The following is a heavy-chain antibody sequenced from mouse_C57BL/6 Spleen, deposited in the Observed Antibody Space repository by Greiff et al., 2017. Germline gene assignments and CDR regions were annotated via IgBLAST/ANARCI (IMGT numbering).Heavy chain of an antibody. CDR3: ASGYDYAVDY. CDR2: IYPGSGST. D-gene: IGHD2-2*01. CDR1: GYTFTSYW. Sequence: QVQLQQPGAELVKPGASVKMSCKASGYTFTSYWIPWVKQRPGQGLEWIADIYPGSGSTNYTEKFKSKATLSVDTSSSTPSMQLSSLTSEDSEVYYCASGYDYAVDYWGPRDSVPGS. V-gene: IGHV1-55*01. J-gene: IGHJ4*01.